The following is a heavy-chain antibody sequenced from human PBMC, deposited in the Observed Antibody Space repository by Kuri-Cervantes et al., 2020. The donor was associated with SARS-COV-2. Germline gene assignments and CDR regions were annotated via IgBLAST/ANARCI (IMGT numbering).Heavy chain of an antibody. V-gene: IGHV1-18*01. CDR1: GYTFTSYD. Sequence: ASVKVSCKASGYTFTSYDINWVRQAPGQGLEWMGWISAYNGNTNYAQKLQGRVTMTTDTSTSTAYMELRSLRSDDTAVYYCAASGLRLGELSPLGAFDIWGQGTMVTVSS. D-gene: IGHD3-16*02. J-gene: IGHJ3*02. CDR3: AASGLRLGELSPLGAFDI. CDR2: ISAYNGNT.